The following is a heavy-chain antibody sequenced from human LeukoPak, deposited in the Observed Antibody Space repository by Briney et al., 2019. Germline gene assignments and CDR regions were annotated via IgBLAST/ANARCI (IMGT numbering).Heavy chain of an antibody. V-gene: IGHV3-23*01. D-gene: IGHD3-22*01. CDR1: GFTFSSYA. J-gene: IGHJ4*02. Sequence: GGSLRLSCAASGFTFSSYAMSWVRQAPGKGLEWVSAISGSGGSTYYADSVKGRFTISRDNSKNTLYLQVNSLRAEDTAVYYCAKDIVVVITEYYFDYWGQGTLVTVSS. CDR2: ISGSGGST. CDR3: AKDIVVVITEYYFDY.